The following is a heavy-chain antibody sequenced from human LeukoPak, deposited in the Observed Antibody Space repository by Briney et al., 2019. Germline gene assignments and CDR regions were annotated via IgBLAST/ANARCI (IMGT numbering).Heavy chain of an antibody. D-gene: IGHD2-8*01. CDR2: INPSGGST. Sequence: ASVKVSCKVSGYTLTELSMHWVRQAPGQGLEWMGIINPSGGSTSYAQKFQGRVTMTRDTSTSTVYMELSSLRSEDTAVYYCARDSGDCTNGVCSGYYYYYYMDVWGKGTTVTVSS. CDR1: GYTLTELS. CDR3: ARDSGDCTNGVCSGYYYYYYMDV. V-gene: IGHV1-46*03. J-gene: IGHJ6*03.